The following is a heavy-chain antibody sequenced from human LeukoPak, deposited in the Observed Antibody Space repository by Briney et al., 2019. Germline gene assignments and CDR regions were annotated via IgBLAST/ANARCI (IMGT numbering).Heavy chain of an antibody. J-gene: IGHJ1*01. CDR3: ARDDYNTLGYNFHH. D-gene: IGHD3-16*01. Sequence: GGSLRLSCAASGFTFSDYYMSWIRQAPGKGLEWVSYISSRDSIIWYADSVKGRFTISRDNSKNTLYLQMNGLRPEDTAFYYCARDDYNTLGYNFHHWGQGTLVTVSS. V-gene: IGHV3-11*01. CDR1: GFTFSDYY. CDR2: ISSRDSII.